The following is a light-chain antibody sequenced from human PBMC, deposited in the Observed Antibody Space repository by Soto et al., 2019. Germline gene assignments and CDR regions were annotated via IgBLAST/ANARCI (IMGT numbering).Light chain of an antibody. J-gene: IGKJ5*01. CDR3: QQYYSYPRT. CDR2: AAS. CDR1: QGISSY. Sequence: AIRMTQSPSSFSASTGDRVTITCRASQGISSYLAWYQQKPGKAPKLLIYAASTLQSGVPSRFSGSGSGTDFTLTISSLQSEDFATYYCQQYYSYPRTFGQGTRLEIK. V-gene: IGKV1-8*01.